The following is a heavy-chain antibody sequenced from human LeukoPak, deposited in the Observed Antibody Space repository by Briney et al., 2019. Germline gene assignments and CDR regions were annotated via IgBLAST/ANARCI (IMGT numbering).Heavy chain of an antibody. V-gene: IGHV3-7*03. D-gene: IGHD6-19*01. Sequence: PGGSLRLSCAASGFTFSSYGMHWVRQAPGKGLEWVANINRDGSERYYVDSVKGRFTMSRDNANNSLYLQMSSLTVEDTAVYFCARDRGPNNSGWLNWYFDLWGRGTLVTVSS. CDR2: INRDGSER. CDR1: GFTFSSYG. J-gene: IGHJ2*01. CDR3: ARDRGPNNSGWLNWYFDL.